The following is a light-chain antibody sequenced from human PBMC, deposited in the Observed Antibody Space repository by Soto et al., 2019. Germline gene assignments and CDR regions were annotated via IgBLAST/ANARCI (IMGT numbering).Light chain of an antibody. CDR3: QQYDSSWT. Sequence: EIVLTQSPGTLSLSPGERATLSCRASQSVPSNFLDWYQQKTGQAPILVIYGVSRRATDIPDRFSGSGSGTDFTLTIRRLYPEDFAVYYCQQYDSSWTFGQGTKVELK. CDR1: QSVPSNF. CDR2: GVS. J-gene: IGKJ1*01. V-gene: IGKV3-20*01.